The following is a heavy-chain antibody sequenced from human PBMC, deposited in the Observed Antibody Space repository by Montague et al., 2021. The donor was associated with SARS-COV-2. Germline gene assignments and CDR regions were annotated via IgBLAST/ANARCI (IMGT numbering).Heavy chain of an antibody. D-gene: IGHD3-9*01. CDR3: ARTTYFDLASIYYYVMDV. CDR2: IYYSGSR. CDR1: GGSINNKY. V-gene: IGHV4-59*08. Sequence: DPLSLPCPVSGGSINNKYWSWIRKPPGRGLEWIGYIYYSGSREYSPSLTSRVTMSIDTSKNQFSLRLNFVTAADTAVYFCARTTYFDLASIYYYVMDVWGQGTTVTVSS. J-gene: IGHJ6*02.